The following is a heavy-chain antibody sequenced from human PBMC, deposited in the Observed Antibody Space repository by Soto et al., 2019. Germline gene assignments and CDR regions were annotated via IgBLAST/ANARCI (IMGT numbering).Heavy chain of an antibody. D-gene: IGHD4-17*01. V-gene: IGHV4-30-4*01. CDR1: GGSFSSGDYY. CDR3: ARIHFGDEPSYYYYGMDV. J-gene: IGHJ6*02. Sequence: SETLSLTCTVPGGSFSSGDYYWSWVRQPPGKGLEWIGYIYYTGSTFNNPSLKSRVSISIDTSKTQFSLKLSSVTAADTAVYYCARIHFGDEPSYYYYGMDVWGQGTTVTVSS. CDR2: IYYTGST.